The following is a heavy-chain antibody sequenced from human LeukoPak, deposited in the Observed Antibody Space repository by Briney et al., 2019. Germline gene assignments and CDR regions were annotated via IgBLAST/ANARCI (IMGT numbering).Heavy chain of an antibody. D-gene: IGHD6-13*01. Sequence: SETLSLTCTVSGDSINTNNHWAWIRQPAGKGLEWIGRLHNSGSTNYNPSLQSRVTISVDTSKNQFSLKMTSATVADTAVYFCARDPLRSSFDPWGQGILVTVSS. CDR2: LHNSGST. CDR3: ARDPLRSSFDP. J-gene: IGHJ5*02. CDR1: GDSINTNN. V-gene: IGHV4-4*07.